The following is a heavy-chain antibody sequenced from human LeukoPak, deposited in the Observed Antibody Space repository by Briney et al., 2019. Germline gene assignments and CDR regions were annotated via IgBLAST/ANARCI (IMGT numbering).Heavy chain of an antibody. CDR2: INPDGSDT. Sequence: GGSLRLSCAASGFTFSTYWIHWVRQAPGKGLVWVSAINPDGSDTNYADSVKGRFTISRDNANNTLYLQMNSLRAEDTAVYYCARDFWSALDSWGQGTLVTVSS. J-gene: IGHJ5*01. CDR1: GFTFSTYW. CDR3: ARDFWSALDS. V-gene: IGHV3-74*01. D-gene: IGHD3-3*01.